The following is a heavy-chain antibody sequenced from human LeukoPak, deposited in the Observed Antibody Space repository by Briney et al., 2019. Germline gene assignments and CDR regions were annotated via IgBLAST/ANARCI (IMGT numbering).Heavy chain of an antibody. CDR3: ARDSSSHYFDY. CDR2: IYSGGDI. D-gene: IGHD2-2*01. V-gene: IGHV3-53*01. Sequence: GGSLRLSCAASGFIVSSNYMSWVRQAPGKGLEWVSVIYSGGDIYYADSVKGRFTISRDNSKNTLYLQMNSLRAEDTAVYYCARDSSSHYFDYWGQGTLVTVSS. J-gene: IGHJ4*02. CDR1: GFIVSSNY.